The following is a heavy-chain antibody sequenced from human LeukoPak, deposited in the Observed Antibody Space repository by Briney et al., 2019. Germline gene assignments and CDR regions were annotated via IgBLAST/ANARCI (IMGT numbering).Heavy chain of an antibody. Sequence: GGSLRLSCAASGFTFSNYWMHWVRRAPGKGLVWVSRINYDGTTTGYADSVKGRFTISRDNAKNTLYLQMNSLRAEDTAVYYCARRDVFDIWGQGTMVTVSS. CDR2: INYDGTTT. CDR1: GFTFSNYW. J-gene: IGHJ3*02. CDR3: ARRDVFDI. V-gene: IGHV3-74*01.